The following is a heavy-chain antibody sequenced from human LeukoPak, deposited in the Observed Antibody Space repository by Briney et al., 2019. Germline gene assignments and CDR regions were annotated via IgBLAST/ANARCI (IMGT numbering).Heavy chain of an antibody. V-gene: IGHV4-61*02. CDR1: GGSISSGRYY. CDR3: ARHPSVAGTKGGFHH. CDR2: IYTSGST. D-gene: IGHD6-19*01. Sequence: SQTLSLTCTVSGGSISSGRYYWSWIRQPAGKGLEWIGRIYTSGSTNYNPSLKSRVTISVDTSKNQFSLKLSSVTAADTAVYYCARHPSVAGTKGGFHHWGQGTLVTVSS. J-gene: IGHJ4*02.